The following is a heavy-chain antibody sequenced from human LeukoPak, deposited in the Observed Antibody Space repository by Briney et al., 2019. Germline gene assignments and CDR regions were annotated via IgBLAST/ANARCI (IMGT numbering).Heavy chain of an antibody. CDR3: AKESWDSSGYYYRGLGFDY. J-gene: IGHJ4*02. CDR1: GFTFSSYV. Sequence: GGSLRLSCAASGFTFSSYVMSWVRQAPGKGLEWVSAISGSGGSTYYADSVKGRFTISRDNSKNTLYLQMNSLRAEDTAVYYCAKESWDSSGYYYRGLGFDYWGQGTLVTVSS. CDR2: ISGSGGST. V-gene: IGHV3-23*01. D-gene: IGHD3-22*01.